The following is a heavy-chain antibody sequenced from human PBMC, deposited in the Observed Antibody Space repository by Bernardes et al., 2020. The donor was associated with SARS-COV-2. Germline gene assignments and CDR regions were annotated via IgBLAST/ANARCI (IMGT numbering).Heavy chain of an antibody. CDR2: IYYSGST. J-gene: IGHJ3*02. Sequence: SETLSLTRTVSGGSISSGGYYWSWIRQHPGKGLEWIGYIYYSGSTYYNPSLKSRVTISVDTSKNQFSLKLSSVTAADTAVYYCARAHSPSIVGATSIWGQGTMVTVSS. CDR1: GGSISSGGYY. V-gene: IGHV4-31*03. CDR3: ARAHSPSIVGATSI. D-gene: IGHD1-26*01.